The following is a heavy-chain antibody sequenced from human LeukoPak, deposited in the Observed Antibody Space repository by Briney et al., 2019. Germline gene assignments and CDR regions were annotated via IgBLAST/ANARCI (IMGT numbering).Heavy chain of an antibody. J-gene: IGHJ4*02. CDR2: IYTSGST. CDR3: ARDLTRYCNYGSCDEY. D-gene: IGHD2-15*01. V-gene: IGHV4-61*02. CDR1: GGSISSGSYY. Sequence: SQTLSLTCTVSGGSISSGSYYWSWIRQPAGKGLEWIGRIYTSGSTNYNPSLKSRVTISVDTSKNQFSLKLSSVTAADTAVYYCARDLTRYCNYGSCDEYWGQGTLVTVSS.